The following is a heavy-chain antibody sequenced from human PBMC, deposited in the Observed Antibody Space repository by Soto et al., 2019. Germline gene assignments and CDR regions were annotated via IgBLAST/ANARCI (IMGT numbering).Heavy chain of an antibody. CDR3: ARAYEGDYFDY. J-gene: IGHJ4*02. V-gene: IGHV3-30-3*01. CDR2: ISYDGSNK. Sequence: QVQLVESGGGVVQPGRSLRLSCAASGFTFSRYAMHWVRQAPGKGLEWVAVISYDGSNKYYADSVKGRFTISRDNSKNTLYMQMNSLRAEDTAVYYCARAYEGDYFDYWGQGTLVTVSS. CDR1: GFTFSRYA. D-gene: IGHD3-16*01.